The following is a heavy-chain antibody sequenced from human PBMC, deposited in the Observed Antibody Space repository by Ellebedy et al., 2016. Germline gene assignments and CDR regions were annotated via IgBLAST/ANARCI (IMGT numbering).Heavy chain of an antibody. CDR3: AKDRSAGSAASFNAFDI. Sequence: GGSLRLSXAASGFTFDHYAMHLVRQAPGKGLEWVSGISWNSGNIDYADSVKGRFTISRDNAKNSLYLQMNSLRAEDTALYYCAKDRSAGSAASFNAFDIWGQGTMVTISS. J-gene: IGHJ3*02. V-gene: IGHV3-9*01. CDR1: GFTFDHYA. D-gene: IGHD2-15*01. CDR2: ISWNSGNI.